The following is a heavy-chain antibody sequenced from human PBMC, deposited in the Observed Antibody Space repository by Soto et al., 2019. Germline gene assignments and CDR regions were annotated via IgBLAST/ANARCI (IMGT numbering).Heavy chain of an antibody. CDR3: ARYYCSGGSCYWFDP. CDR2: IYYSGST. Sequence: SETLSLTCTVSGGSVSSGSYYWSWIRQPPGKGLEWIGYIYYSGSTNYNPSLKSRVTISVDTSKNQFSLKLSSVTAADTAVYYCARYYCSGGSCYWFDPWGQGTLVTVSS. D-gene: IGHD2-15*01. CDR1: GGSVSSGSYY. J-gene: IGHJ5*02. V-gene: IGHV4-61*01.